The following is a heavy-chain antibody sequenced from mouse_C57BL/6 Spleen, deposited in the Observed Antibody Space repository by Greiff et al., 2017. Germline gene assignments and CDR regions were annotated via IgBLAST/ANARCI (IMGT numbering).Heavy chain of an antibody. CDR3: TKYDYGESYAMDY. V-gene: IGHV1-15*01. J-gene: IGHJ4*01. Sequence: VQLQQSGAELVRPGASVTLSCKASGYTFTDYEMHWVKQTPVHGLEWIGAIDPETGGTAYNQKFKGKAILTADKSSSTAYMELRSLTSEDSAVYYCTKYDYGESYAMDYWGQGTSVTVSS. D-gene: IGHD2-4*01. CDR2: IDPETGGT. CDR1: GYTFTDYE.